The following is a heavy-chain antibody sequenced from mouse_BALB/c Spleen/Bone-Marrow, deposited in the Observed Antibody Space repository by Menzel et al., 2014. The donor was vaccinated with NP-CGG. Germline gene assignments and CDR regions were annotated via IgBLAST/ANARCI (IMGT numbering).Heavy chain of an antibody. CDR2: IRNKANGYTT. D-gene: IGHD1-2*01. V-gene: IGHV7-3*02. Sequence: DVKLQESGGGLVQPGGSLRLSCATSGFTFTDYYMSWVRQPPGKALEWLGFIRNKANGYTTEYSASVKGRFTISRDNSQSILYLQMSTLRAEDSATYYCARDIGLRLRFAYWGQGTLVTVSA. CDR3: ARDIGLRLRFAY. J-gene: IGHJ3*01. CDR1: GFTFTDYY.